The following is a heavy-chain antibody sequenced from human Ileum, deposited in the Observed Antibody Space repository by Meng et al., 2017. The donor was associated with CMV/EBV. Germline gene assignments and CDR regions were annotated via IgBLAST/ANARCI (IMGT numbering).Heavy chain of an antibody. CDR3: ARVSGIVGAYSAGDY. J-gene: IGHJ4*02. D-gene: IGHD1-26*01. V-gene: IGHV3-21*01. Sequence: GGSLRLSCAASGFTFSSYSMNWVRQAPGKGLEWVSSISSSSSYIYYADSVKGRFTISRDNAKNSLYLQMKSLRAEDTAVYYCARVSGIVGAYSAGDYWGQGTLVTVSS. CDR1: GFTFSSYS. CDR2: ISSSSSYI.